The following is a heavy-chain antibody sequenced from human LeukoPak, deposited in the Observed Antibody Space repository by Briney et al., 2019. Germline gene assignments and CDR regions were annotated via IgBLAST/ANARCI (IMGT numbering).Heavy chain of an antibody. CDR1: GFTFSSYA. CDR2: ISGSGGST. Sequence: PGGSLRLSCAASGFTFSSYAMSWVRQAPGKGLERVSAISGSGGSTYYADSVKGRFTISRDNSKNTLYLQMNSLRAEDTAVYYCAKKPHSRGSYTDGVWGQGTLVTVSS. D-gene: IGHD1-26*01. J-gene: IGHJ4*02. CDR3: AKKPHSRGSYTDGV. V-gene: IGHV3-23*01.